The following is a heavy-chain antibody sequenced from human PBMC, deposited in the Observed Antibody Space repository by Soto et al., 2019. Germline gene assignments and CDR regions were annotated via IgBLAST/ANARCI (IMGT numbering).Heavy chain of an antibody. J-gene: IGHJ6*02. Sequence: GGSLILSCAASGFTFSSYGMHWVRQAPGKGLEWVAVIWYDGSNKYYADSVKGRFTISRDNSKNTLYLQMNSLRAEDTAVYYCAREKNLRAYYYYYGMDVWGQGTTVTVSS. CDR3: AREKNLRAYYYYYGMDV. V-gene: IGHV3-33*01. CDR1: GFTFSSYG. CDR2: IWYDGSNK.